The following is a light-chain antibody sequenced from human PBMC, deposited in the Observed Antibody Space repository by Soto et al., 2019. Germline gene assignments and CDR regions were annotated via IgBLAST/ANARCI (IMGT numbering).Light chain of an antibody. CDR3: EERYGTAWT. Sequence: DIQMPQSPSPLSASVGDRVTVTCLASQSITTYLNWYKQKPGKAPNRLNDAASSLQIGVPSRFSASGSGTDFTLTFASLQPEDLATYIYEERYGTAWTCGQGTKVVIK. CDR1: QSITTY. J-gene: IGKJ1*01. V-gene: IGKV1-39*01. CDR2: AAS.